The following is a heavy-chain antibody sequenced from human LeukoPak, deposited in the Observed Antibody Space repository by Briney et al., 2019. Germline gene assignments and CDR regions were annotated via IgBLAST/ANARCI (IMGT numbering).Heavy chain of an antibody. CDR1: GGTFSSYA. J-gene: IGHJ5*02. CDR2: IIPIFGTA. CDR3: ARSNSSYFDP. V-gene: IGHV1-69*05. Sequence: SVKVSCKASGGTFSSYAISWVRQAPGQGLEWMGGIIPIFGTANYAQKFQGRVTITTDESTSTAYMELSSLRSKDTAVYYCARSNSSYFDPWGQGTLVTVSS. D-gene: IGHD6-13*01.